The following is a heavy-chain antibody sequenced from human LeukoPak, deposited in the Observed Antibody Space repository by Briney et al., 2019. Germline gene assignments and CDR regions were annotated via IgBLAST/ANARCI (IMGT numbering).Heavy chain of an antibody. CDR3: TSRGGHHWWRETGYYYMDV. Sequence: GGSLRLSCTASGFTFGDYAMSWFRQAPGKGLEWGGFIRSKAYGWTTEYAASVKGRFTISRADSKSIAYLQMNSLKTEDTAVYYCTSRGGHHWWRETGYYYMDVWGKGTTVTVSS. J-gene: IGHJ6*03. CDR1: GFTFGDYA. D-gene: IGHD2-15*01. V-gene: IGHV3-49*03. CDR2: IRSKAYGWTT.